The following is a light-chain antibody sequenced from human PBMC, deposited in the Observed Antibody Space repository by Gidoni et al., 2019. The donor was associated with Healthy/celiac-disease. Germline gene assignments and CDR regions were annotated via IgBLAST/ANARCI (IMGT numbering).Light chain of an antibody. V-gene: IGLV2-11*01. CDR3: YSYSGSYTWV. CDR2: DVT. J-gene: IGLJ3*02. Sequence: QSALTQPRSVSGSLGQSVTISCTGTSSDVGGYNHVSWYQQHPGKAPKVMIFDVTERPSGVPDRFSGSKSYNTAFLTISGLQAEDEADYYCYSYSGSYTWVFGGGTKVTVL. CDR1: SSDVGGYNH.